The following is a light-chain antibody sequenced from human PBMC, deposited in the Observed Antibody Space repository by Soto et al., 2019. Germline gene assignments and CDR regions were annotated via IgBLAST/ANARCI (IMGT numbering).Light chain of an antibody. V-gene: IGKV3-20*01. CDR1: QSVYSNY. CDR3: QQYVSSPRT. J-gene: IGKJ1*01. CDR2: GAS. Sequence: EIVLTQSPGTLSLSPGERATLSCRASQSVYSNYLAWYQQKPGQAPRLLIYGASIRATGIPDRFSGSGSGTDFTLTSSGLEPEDFAVYYCQQYVSSPRTVGQGTKVEIK.